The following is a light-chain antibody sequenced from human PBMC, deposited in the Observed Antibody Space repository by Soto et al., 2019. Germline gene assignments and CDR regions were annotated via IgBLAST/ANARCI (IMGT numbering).Light chain of an antibody. V-gene: IGKV3D-20*02. CDR3: QHRSNWPLT. CDR1: QSVSSSY. J-gene: IGKJ4*01. CDR2: DAS. Sequence: EIVLTQSPGTLSLSPGERATLSCRASQSVSSSYLAWYQQKPGLAPRLLIYDASNRATGIPARFSGSGSGTDFTLTISSLEPEDFAFYYCQHRSNWPLTFGGGTKVDIK.